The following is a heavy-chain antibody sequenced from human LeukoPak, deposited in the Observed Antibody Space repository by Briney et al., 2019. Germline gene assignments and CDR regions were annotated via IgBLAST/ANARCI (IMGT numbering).Heavy chain of an antibody. Sequence: GGSLRLSCEASGFNFTIAWMSWVRQAPGKGLEWVSSISSSSSYIYYADSVKGRFTISRDNAKNSLYLQMNSLRAEDTAVYYCASRDAGELPYWGQGTLVTVSS. CDR1: GFNFTIAW. CDR3: ASRDAGELPY. J-gene: IGHJ4*02. CDR2: ISSSSSYI. V-gene: IGHV3-21*01. D-gene: IGHD1-26*01.